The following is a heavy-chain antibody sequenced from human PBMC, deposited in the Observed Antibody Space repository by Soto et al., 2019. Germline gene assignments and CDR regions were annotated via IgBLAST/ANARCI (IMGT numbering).Heavy chain of an antibody. D-gene: IGHD3-10*01. J-gene: IGHJ5*02. Sequence: PGGSLRLSCAASGSPFSSTDMSWVRQAPGKGLEWVSTILDTGTTVFYADSVKGRFTVSRDNSNNTLYVQMNNLRADDTAVYYCVKNSGWFNTWGQGALVTVSS. CDR3: VKNSGWFNT. CDR2: ILDTGTTV. CDR1: GSPFSSTD. V-gene: IGHV3-23*01.